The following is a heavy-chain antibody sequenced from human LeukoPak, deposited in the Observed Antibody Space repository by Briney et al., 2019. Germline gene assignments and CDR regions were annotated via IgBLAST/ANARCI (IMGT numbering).Heavy chain of an antibody. CDR1: GGSISPYY. CDR2: IYYSGST. CDR3: ARAPGIMSGNWRFDY. Sequence: SETLSLTCTVSGGSISPYYWTWIRQPPGKGLEWIGYIYYSGSTNCNPSLTSRVTMSVDTSKNQFSLKLSSVTAADTAVYYCARAPGIMSGNWRFDYWGQGTLVTVSS. J-gene: IGHJ4*02. V-gene: IGHV4-59*12. D-gene: IGHD3-16*01.